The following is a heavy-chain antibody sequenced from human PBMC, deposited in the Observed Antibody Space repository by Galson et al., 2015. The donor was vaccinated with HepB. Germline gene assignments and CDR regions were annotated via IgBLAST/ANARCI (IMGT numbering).Heavy chain of an antibody. CDR2: ISSSSSTI. V-gene: IGHV3-48*04. Sequence: SLRLSCAASTFIFSTYSMNWVRQAPGKGLECVSYISSSSSTIYYADSVKGRFTISRDNAKNSLYLQMNSLRVEDTAVYYCAREKPMGNGMDVWGQGTTVTVSS. J-gene: IGHJ6*02. CDR1: TFIFSTYS. CDR3: AREKPMGNGMDV. D-gene: IGHD6-13*01.